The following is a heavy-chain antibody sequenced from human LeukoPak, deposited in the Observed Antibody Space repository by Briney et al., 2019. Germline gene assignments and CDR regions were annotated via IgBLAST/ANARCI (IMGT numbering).Heavy chain of an antibody. J-gene: IGHJ4*02. D-gene: IGHD3-10*01. Sequence: SETLSLTCAVYGGSFSGYYWSWIRQPPGKGLEWIGEINHNGSTNYNPSLKSRVTISVDTSKNQFSLKLSSVTAADTAVYYCARRGRYYYGPREVVWGQGTLVTVSS. CDR1: GGSFSGYY. V-gene: IGHV4-34*01. CDR2: INHNGST. CDR3: ARRGRYYYGPREVV.